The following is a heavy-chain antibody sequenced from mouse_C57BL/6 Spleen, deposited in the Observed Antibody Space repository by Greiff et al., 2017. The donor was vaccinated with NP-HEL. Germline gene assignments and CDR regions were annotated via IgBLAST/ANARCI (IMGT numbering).Heavy chain of an antibody. CDR1: GYTFTDYY. D-gene: IGHD2-1*01. Sequence: VQLQQSGPELVKPGASVKISCKASGYTFTDYYMNWVKQSHGKSLEWIGDINPNNGGTSYNQKFKGKATLTVDKSSSTAYMELRSLTSEDSAVYYCARWDYGNYDFDYWGQGTTLTVSS. J-gene: IGHJ2*01. CDR2: INPNNGGT. CDR3: ARWDYGNYDFDY. V-gene: IGHV1-26*01.